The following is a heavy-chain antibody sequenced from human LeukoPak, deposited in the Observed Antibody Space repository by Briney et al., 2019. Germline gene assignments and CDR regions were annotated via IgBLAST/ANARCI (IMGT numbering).Heavy chain of an antibody. V-gene: IGHV1-18*01. CDR2: ISAYNGNT. CDR1: GYTFTSYG. J-gene: IGHJ4*02. Sequence: ASVKVSCKAAGYTFTSYGISWVRQAPGQGLEWMGWISAYNGNTNYAQKLQGRVTMTTDTSTSTAYMELRSLRSDDTAVYYCAREYYYDSSGYYYYFDYWGQGTLVTVSS. D-gene: IGHD3-22*01. CDR3: AREYYYDSSGYYYYFDY.